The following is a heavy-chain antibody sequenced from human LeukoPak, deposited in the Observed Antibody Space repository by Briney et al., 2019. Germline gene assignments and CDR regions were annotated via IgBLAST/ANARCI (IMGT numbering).Heavy chain of an antibody. D-gene: IGHD1-26*01. V-gene: IGHV3-23*01. CDR1: GFTFSSYA. Sequence: GGSLRLSCAASGFTFSSYAMSWVRQAPGKGLEWVSAISGSGGSTYYADSVKGRFTISRDNSENTLYLQMNSLRAEGTAVYYCAKDQGRSYWFEYYFDYWGQGTLVTVSS. CDR3: AKDQGRSYWFEYYFDY. J-gene: IGHJ4*02. CDR2: ISGSGGST.